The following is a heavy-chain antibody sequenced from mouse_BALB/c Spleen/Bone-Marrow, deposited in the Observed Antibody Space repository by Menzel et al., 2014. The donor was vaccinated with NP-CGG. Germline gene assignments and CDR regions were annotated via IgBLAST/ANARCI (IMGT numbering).Heavy chain of an antibody. Sequence: QVQLQQSGAELVRPGTSVKVSCKASGYAFTNYLIEWVKQRPGRGLEWIGVINPGSGGTNYNEKFKGKATLTADKSSSTVYMQLSSLTSDDSAVYFCARRDDAMDYWGQGTSVTVSS. V-gene: IGHV1-54*03. D-gene: IGHD3-3*01. CDR1: GYAFTNYL. CDR3: ARRDDAMDY. CDR2: INPGSGGT. J-gene: IGHJ4*01.